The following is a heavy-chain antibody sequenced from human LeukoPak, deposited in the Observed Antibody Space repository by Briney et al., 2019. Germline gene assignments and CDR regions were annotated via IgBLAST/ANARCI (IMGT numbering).Heavy chain of an antibody. Sequence: GGSLRLSCTASGFTFGDYAMSWFRQAPGKGLERVGFIRSKAYGGTTEYAASVKGRFTISRDDSKSIAYLQMNSLKTEDTAVYYCTRDWYSSGWYFDYWGQGTLVTVSS. CDR3: TRDWYSSGWYFDY. J-gene: IGHJ4*02. CDR2: IRSKAYGGTT. CDR1: GFTFGDYA. D-gene: IGHD6-19*01. V-gene: IGHV3-49*03.